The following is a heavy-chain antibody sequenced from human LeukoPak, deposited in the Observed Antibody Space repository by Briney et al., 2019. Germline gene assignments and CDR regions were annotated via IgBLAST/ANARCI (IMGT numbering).Heavy chain of an antibody. CDR1: GGSFSGYY. J-gene: IGHJ6*03. Sequence: SETLSLTCAVYGGSFSGYYWSWIRQPPGKGLEWIGEINHSGSTNYNPSLKSRVTISVDTSKNQFSLKLSSVTAADTAVYYCARGFHRLRYYYYYMDVWGKGTTVTVSS. V-gene: IGHV4-34*01. CDR3: ARGFHRLRYYYYYMDV. CDR2: INHSGST.